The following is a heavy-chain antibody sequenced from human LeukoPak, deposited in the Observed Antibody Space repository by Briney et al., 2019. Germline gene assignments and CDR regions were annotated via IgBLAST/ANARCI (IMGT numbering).Heavy chain of an antibody. Sequence: GGSLRLSCAASGFTFSSHAMHWVRQAPGKGLEWVAVISYDGSDKYYADSVKGRFTVSRDNSKNSLYLQMNSLRAEDTAVHYCARDIVEGALGYYYYYMDVWGKGTTVTVSS. J-gene: IGHJ6*03. CDR3: ARDIVEGALGYYYYYMDV. V-gene: IGHV3-30-3*01. CDR1: GFTFSSHA. D-gene: IGHD1-26*01. CDR2: ISYDGSDK.